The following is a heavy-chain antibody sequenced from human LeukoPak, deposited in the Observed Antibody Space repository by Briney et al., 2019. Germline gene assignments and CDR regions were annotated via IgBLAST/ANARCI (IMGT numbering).Heavy chain of an antibody. CDR1: GFTFSTYW. Sequence: PGGSLRLSCGASGFTFSTYWMTWVRQAPGKGLEWAATINLDGSEKYYMDSMKGRFIISRDNAKNSLHLQMNSLRAEDTAVYYCVKPYYFSSGSLNWGQGTLVTVSS. D-gene: IGHD3-10*01. CDR3: VKPYYFSSGSLN. CDR2: INLDGSEK. J-gene: IGHJ4*02. V-gene: IGHV3-7*01.